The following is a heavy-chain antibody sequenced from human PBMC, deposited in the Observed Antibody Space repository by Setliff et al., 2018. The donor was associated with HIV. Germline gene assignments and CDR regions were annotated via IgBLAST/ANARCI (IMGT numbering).Heavy chain of an antibody. V-gene: IGHV4-34*01. CDR3: ARQKKSSSWSPNDY. Sequence: SETLSLTCAVSGGTFSLHYYTWIRQSPLRGLEWIGEINHSGGTRYNPSLESRVTMSLDSSRKQFSLRLISVTAADTAVYYCARQKKSSSWSPNDYWGQGTLVTVSS. D-gene: IGHD2-2*01. J-gene: IGHJ4*02. CDR2: INHSGGT. CDR1: GGTFSLHY.